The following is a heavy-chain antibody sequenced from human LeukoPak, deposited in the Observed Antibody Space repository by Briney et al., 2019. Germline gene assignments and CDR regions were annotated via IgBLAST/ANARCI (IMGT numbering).Heavy chain of an antibody. CDR1: GGSFSGYY. Sequence: SETLSLTCAVYGGSFSGYYWSWIRQPPGKGLEWIGEINHSGSTNYNPSLKSRVTISVDTSKNQFSLNLNSVTAADTAVYYCARGPTTVTRAFDYWGQGTLVTVSS. CDR3: ARGPTTVTRAFDY. V-gene: IGHV4-34*01. CDR2: INHSGST. J-gene: IGHJ4*02. D-gene: IGHD4-17*01.